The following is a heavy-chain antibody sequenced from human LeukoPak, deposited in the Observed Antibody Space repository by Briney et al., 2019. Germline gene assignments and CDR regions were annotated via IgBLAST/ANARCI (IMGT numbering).Heavy chain of an antibody. CDR2: INPNSGGT. Sequence: AASVKVSCKASGYTFTGYYMHWVRQAPGQGLEWRGWINPNSGGTNYAQKFQGWVTMTRDTSISTAYMELSRLRSDDTAVYYCARDGGSTSCIFDYWGQGTLVTVSS. CDR3: ARDGGSTSCIFDY. J-gene: IGHJ4*02. CDR1: GYTFTGYY. V-gene: IGHV1-2*04. D-gene: IGHD2-2*01.